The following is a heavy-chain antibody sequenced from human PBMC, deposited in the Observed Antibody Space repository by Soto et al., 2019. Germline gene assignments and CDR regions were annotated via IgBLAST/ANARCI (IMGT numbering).Heavy chain of an antibody. CDR3: AKARRGVYLYYFDY. CDR1: GFSFSSYA. V-gene: IGHV3-23*01. J-gene: IGHJ4*02. D-gene: IGHD2-8*01. CDR2: XXGXXRXX. Sequence: GGSLRLSCAASGFSFSSYAMNWVCQTPGEXLEWVSGXXGXXRXXXXXDXXXGRFTSSRDNCKKTLYLQMNSLRAEDTAVYYCAKARRGVYLYYFDYWGQGTLVTASS.